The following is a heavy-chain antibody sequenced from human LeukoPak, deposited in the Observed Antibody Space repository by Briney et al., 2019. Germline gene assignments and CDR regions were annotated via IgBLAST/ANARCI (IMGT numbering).Heavy chain of an antibody. CDR2: ISAYNGNT. D-gene: IGHD2-2*02. J-gene: IGHJ5*02. V-gene: IGHV1-18*01. Sequence: ASVKVSCKASGYTFTSYGIGWVRQAPGQGPEWMGWISAYNGNTNYAQKLQGRVTMTTDTSTSTAYMELRSLRSDDTAVYYCARGSCSSTSCYNDWFDPWGQGTLVTVSS. CDR1: GYTFTSYG. CDR3: ARGSCSSTSCYNDWFDP.